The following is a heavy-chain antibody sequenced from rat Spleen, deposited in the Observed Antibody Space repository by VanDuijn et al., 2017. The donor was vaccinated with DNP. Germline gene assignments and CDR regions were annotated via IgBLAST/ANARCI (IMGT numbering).Heavy chain of an antibody. Sequence: EVQLVESGGGLVQPGRSLILSCTASGFTFSDHNMAWVRQAPKKGLEWVASITNTGGNTYYPDSVKGRFTISRDNAKSTLYLQMNSLRSEDTATYYCTTTHYFDGWFPFDYWGQGVMVTVSS. D-gene: IGHD1-12*02. J-gene: IGHJ2*01. CDR3: TTTHYFDGWFPFDY. V-gene: IGHV5-20*01. CDR2: ITNTGGNT. CDR1: GFTFSDHN.